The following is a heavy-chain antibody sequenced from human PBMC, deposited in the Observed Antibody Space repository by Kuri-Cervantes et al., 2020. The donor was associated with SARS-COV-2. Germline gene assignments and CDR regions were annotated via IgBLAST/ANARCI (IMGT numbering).Heavy chain of an antibody. J-gene: IGHJ4*02. CDR1: GGSISSYY. D-gene: IGHD6-13*01. CDR2: IYYSGST. V-gene: IGHV4-59*04. CDR3: EREIAAAGTGHDY. Sequence: SETLSLTCTVSGGSISSYYWSWIRQPPGKGLEWIGSIYYSGSTYYNPSLKSRVTISVDTSKNQFSLKLSSVTAADTAVYYCEREIAAAGTGHDYWGQGTLVTVSS.